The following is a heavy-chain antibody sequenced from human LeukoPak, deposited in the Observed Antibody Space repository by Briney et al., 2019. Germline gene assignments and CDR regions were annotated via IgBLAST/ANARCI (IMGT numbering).Heavy chain of an antibody. CDR2: INPSGGST. J-gene: IGHJ5*02. CDR1: GYTFTSYY. D-gene: IGHD5-18*01. Sequence: GASVKVSCKASGYTFTSYYMHWVRQAPGQGLEWMGIINPSGGSTSYAQKFQGRVTITADESTSTAYMELSSLRSEDTAVYYCARDQGAGYSYGVRRCWFDPWGQGTLVTVSS. CDR3: ARDQGAGYSYGVRRCWFDP. V-gene: IGHV1-46*01.